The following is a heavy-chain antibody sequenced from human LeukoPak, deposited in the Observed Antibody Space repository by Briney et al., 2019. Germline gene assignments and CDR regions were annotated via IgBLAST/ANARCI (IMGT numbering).Heavy chain of an antibody. CDR2: IYYSGST. V-gene: IGHV4-59*12. CDR3: ASIAVDRYYYYGMDV. J-gene: IGHJ6*02. Sequence: SETLSLTCTVSGGSISSYYWSWIRQPPGKGLEWIGYIYYSGSTNYNPSLKSRVTISVDTSKNQFSLKLSSVTAADTAVYYCASIAVDRYYYYGMDVWGQGTTVTVSS. D-gene: IGHD6-19*01. CDR1: GGSISSYY.